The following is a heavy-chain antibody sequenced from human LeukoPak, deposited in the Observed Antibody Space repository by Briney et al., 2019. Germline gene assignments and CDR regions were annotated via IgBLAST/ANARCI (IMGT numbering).Heavy chain of an antibody. CDR3: ARDANYGDYGKIDY. CDR1: GYTFTSYA. V-gene: IGHV1-18*01. CDR2: ISAYNGNT. Sequence: ASVTVSCKASGYTFTSYAMHWVRQAPGQGLEWMGWISAYNGNTNYAQKLQGRVTMTTDTSTSTAYMELRSLGSDDTAVYYCARDANYGDYGKIDYWGQGTLVTVSS. J-gene: IGHJ4*02. D-gene: IGHD4-17*01.